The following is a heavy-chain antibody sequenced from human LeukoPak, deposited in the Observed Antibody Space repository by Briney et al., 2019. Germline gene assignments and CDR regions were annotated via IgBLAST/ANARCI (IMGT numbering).Heavy chain of an antibody. CDR1: GFTFSSYA. J-gene: IGHJ4*02. CDR2: ISGSGGST. D-gene: IGHD4-17*01. Sequence: AGGSLRLSCAASGFTFSSYAMSWVHQAPGKGLEWVSAISGSGGSTYYADSVKGRFTISRDNSKNTLYLQMNSLRAEDTAVYYCAKDMTTVTYTSDYWGQGTLVTVSS. CDR3: AKDMTTVTYTSDY. V-gene: IGHV3-23*01.